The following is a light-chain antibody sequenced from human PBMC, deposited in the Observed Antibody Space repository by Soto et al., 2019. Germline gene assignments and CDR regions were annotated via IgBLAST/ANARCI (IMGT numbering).Light chain of an antibody. CDR1: QGLVHSDGVTY. CDR2: KVS. CDR3: LQTNHSLYS. Sequence: VVMTQSPLSLPVTLGQPASISCRSSQGLVHSDGVTYLNWFQQRPGQSPRRLIYKVSNRDSGVPDRFSGSGSGTDFTLRISRVEADDVGVYFCLQTNHSLYSCGQGTKVDIK. J-gene: IGKJ2*01. V-gene: IGKV2-30*02.